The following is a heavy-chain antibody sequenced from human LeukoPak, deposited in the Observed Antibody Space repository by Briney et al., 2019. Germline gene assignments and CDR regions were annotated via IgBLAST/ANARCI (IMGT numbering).Heavy chain of an antibody. Sequence: GGSLRLSCAASGFSFSTYGMHWVRQAPGKGLEWVALIWNAGTNTYYADSVKGRFTISRDNSKNTLYLQMNSLRAEDTAVYYCATPHPYFDYWGQGTLVTVSS. CDR3: ATPHPYFDY. CDR2: IWNAGTNT. V-gene: IGHV3-33*01. CDR1: GFSFSTYG. J-gene: IGHJ4*02.